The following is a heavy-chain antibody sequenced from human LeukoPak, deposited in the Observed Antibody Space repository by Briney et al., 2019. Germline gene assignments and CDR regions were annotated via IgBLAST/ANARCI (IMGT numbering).Heavy chain of an antibody. J-gene: IGHJ4*02. Sequence: SETLSLTCAVYGGSFSGYYWSWIRQPPGKGLEWIGYIYYSGSTNYNPSLKSRVTISVDTSKNQFSLKLSSVTAADTAVYYCAREVVEMATSPPFFDYWGQGTLVTVSS. V-gene: IGHV4-59*01. CDR3: AREVVEMATSPPFFDY. CDR1: GGSFSGYY. D-gene: IGHD5-24*01. CDR2: IYYSGST.